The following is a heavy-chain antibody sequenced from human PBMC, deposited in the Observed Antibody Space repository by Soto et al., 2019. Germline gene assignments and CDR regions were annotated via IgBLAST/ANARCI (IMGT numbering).Heavy chain of an antibody. J-gene: IGHJ6*02. D-gene: IGHD2-2*01. CDR3: ARAAQGYCISTSCYDGMDV. Sequence: ASVKVSCKASGYTFTGYYMHWVRQAPGQGLEWMGWINPNSGGTNYAQKFQGWVTMTRDTSISTAYMELSRLRSDDTAVYYCARAAQGYCISTSCYDGMDVWGQGTTVTAP. CDR1: GYTFTGYY. CDR2: INPNSGGT. V-gene: IGHV1-2*04.